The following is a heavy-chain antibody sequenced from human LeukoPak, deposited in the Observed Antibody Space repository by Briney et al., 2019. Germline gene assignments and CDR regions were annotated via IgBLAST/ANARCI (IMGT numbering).Heavy chain of an antibody. D-gene: IGHD3-10*02. CDR3: AELGISMIGGV. J-gene: IGHJ6*04. CDR1: GFTFSTFA. CDR2: ISSSGSTI. V-gene: IGHV3-48*03. Sequence: GGSLRLSCAASGFTFSTFAMIWVRQPPGKGLEWVSYISSSGSTIYYADSVKGRFTISRDNAKNSLYLQMNSLRAEDTAVYYCAELGISMIGGVWGKGTTVTISS.